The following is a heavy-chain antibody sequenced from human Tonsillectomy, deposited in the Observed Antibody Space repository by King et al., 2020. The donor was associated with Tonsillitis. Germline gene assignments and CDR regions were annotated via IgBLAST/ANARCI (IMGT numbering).Heavy chain of an antibody. CDR3: ARSFLLREFDH. CDR2: ISAYNGHT. CDR1: GYTFTSYG. J-gene: IGHJ4*02. V-gene: IGHV1-18*01. D-gene: IGHD1-26*01. Sequence: VQLVQSGAEVKKPGASVKVSCKASGYTFTSYGLNWVRQAPGQGLEWMGWISAYNGHTNYAQNLQGRVTMTTDTSTSTAYMELRSLRSDDTAAYYCARSFLLREFDHWGQGTLVTVSS.